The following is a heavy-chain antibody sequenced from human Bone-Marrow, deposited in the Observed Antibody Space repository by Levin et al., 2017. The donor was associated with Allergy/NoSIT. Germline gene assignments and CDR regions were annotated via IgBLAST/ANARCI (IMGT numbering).Heavy chain of an antibody. D-gene: IGHD3-22*01. J-gene: IGHJ3*02. CDR2: INPNSGGT. V-gene: IGHV1-2*02. CDR1: GYTFTDYY. CDR3: ARDPDYYDRAFDI. Sequence: GASVKASCKASGYTFTDYYMNWVRQAPGQGLEWMGWINPNSGGTNYAQKFQGRVTMTRDTSISTAYMELTRLRSDDTAVYYCARDPDYYDRAFDIWGQGTMVTVSS.